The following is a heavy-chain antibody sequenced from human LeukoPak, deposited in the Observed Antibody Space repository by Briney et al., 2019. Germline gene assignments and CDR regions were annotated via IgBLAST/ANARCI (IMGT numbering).Heavy chain of an antibody. D-gene: IGHD1-26*01. CDR1: GFTFSDYW. Sequence: GGSLRLSCAASGFTFSDYWMSWVRQAPGKGLEWVANIKQDGSEQYYVDSVKGRFTISRDNAKNSVYLQMNSLRAEDTAVYYCAKSEGWELGFALDIWGQGTMVTVSS. J-gene: IGHJ3*02. CDR2: IKQDGSEQ. V-gene: IGHV3-7*01. CDR3: AKSEGWELGFALDI.